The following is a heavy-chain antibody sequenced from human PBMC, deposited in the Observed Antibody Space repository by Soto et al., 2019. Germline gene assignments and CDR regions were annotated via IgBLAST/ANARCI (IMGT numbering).Heavy chain of an antibody. J-gene: IGHJ4*02. V-gene: IGHV3-23*01. D-gene: IGHD2-2*01. Sequence: EVQLLESGGGLVQPGGSLRLSCAASGFTFSSYAMSWVRQASGKGLEWVSAISGSGGSTYYADSVKGRFTISRDNSKNTLYLQMNSLRAEDTAVYYCAKDIVVVPAAMLDYWGQGTLVTVSS. CDR2: ISGSGGST. CDR1: GFTFSSYA. CDR3: AKDIVVVPAAMLDY.